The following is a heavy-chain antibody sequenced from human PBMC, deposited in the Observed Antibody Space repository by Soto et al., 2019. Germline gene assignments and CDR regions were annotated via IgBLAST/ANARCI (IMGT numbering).Heavy chain of an antibody. CDR3: AKDEEGYGDYQKTAPDAWGDAFDI. J-gene: IGHJ3*02. CDR1: GFTFSSYG. Sequence: GGSLRLSCAASGFTFSSYGMHWVRQAPGKGLEWVAVISYDGSNKYYADSVKGRFTISRDNSKNTLYLQMNSLRAEDTAVYYCAKDEEGYGDYQKTAPDAWGDAFDIWGQGTMVTVSS. CDR2: ISYDGSNK. D-gene: IGHD4-17*01. V-gene: IGHV3-30*18.